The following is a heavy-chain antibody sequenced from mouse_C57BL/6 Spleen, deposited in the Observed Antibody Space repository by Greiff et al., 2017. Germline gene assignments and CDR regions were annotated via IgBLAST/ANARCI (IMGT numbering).Heavy chain of an antibody. D-gene: IGHD1-1*01. V-gene: IGHV5-4*01. J-gene: IGHJ2*01. CDR3: ARLYYYGSSYNPYFDY. CDR1: GFTFSSYA. CDR2: ISDGGSYT. Sequence: EVQLQESGGGLVKPGGSLKLSCAASGFTFSSYAMSWVRQTPEKRLEWVATISDGGSYTYYPDNVKGRFTISRDNAKNNLYLQMSHLKSEDTAMYYCARLYYYGSSYNPYFDYWGQGTTLTVSS.